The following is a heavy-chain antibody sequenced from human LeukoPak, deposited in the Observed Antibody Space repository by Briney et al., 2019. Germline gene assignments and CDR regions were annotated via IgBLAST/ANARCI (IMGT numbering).Heavy chain of an antibody. J-gene: IGHJ4*02. D-gene: IGHD3-22*01. CDR1: GGSFSGYY. CDR3: ARDGPTYYYDNSGHYYDY. Sequence: PSETLSLTCAVYGGSFSGYYWSWIRQPPGKGLEWIGSIYHSGSAYYNPSLKSRVTISVDTSKNQFSLKLSSVTAADTAVYYCARDGPTYYYDNSGHYYDYWGQGTLVTVSS. V-gene: IGHV4-34*01. CDR2: IYHSGSA.